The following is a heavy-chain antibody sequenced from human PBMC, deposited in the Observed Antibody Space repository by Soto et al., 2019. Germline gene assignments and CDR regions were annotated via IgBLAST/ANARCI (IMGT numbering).Heavy chain of an antibody. CDR3: AKDRRSGTLGWPSDHFAY. Sequence: GALRLSCAASGFTFSSYGMHWVRQAPGKGLEWVAVISYDGSNKYYADSVKGRFTISRDNSKNTLYLQMNSLRAEDTAVYYCAKDRRSGTLGWPSDHFAYRDKGTRVTAAS. J-gene: IGHJ4*02. D-gene: IGHD3-3*01. V-gene: IGHV3-30*18. CDR2: ISYDGSNK. CDR1: GFTFSSYG.